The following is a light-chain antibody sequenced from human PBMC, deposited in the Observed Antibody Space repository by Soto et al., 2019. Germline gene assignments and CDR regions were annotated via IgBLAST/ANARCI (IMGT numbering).Light chain of an antibody. Sequence: QAVVTQEPSLTVSPGGTVTLTCGSSTGAVTSSHYPYWFQQKPGQAPRTLIYDTTDKHSWTPARFSGSLLGGKGALTLSGAQPEDEADYYGLLSYSGPRGPRVVFGGGTKLTVL. V-gene: IGLV7-46*01. CDR2: DTT. CDR3: LLSYSGPRGPRVV. J-gene: IGLJ2*01. CDR1: TGAVTSSHY.